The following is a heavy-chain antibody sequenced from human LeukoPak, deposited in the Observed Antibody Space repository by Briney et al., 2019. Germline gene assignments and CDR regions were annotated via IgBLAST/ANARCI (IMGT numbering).Heavy chain of an antibody. V-gene: IGHV3-30*04. CDR3: ARYSSSWPLGYGMDV. CDR1: GFTFSSYA. Sequence: GGSLRLSCAASGFTFSSYAMHWVRQAPGKGLEWVAVISYDGSNKYYADSVKGRFTISRDNSKNTLYLQMNSLRAEDTAVYYCARYSSSWPLGYGMDVWGQGTTVTVSS. D-gene: IGHD6-13*01. CDR2: ISYDGSNK. J-gene: IGHJ6*02.